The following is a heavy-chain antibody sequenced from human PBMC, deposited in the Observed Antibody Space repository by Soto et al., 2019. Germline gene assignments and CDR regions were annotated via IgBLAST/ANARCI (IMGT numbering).Heavy chain of an antibody. Sequence: LRLSCAASGFTFSTYAMSWVRQAPGKGLEWVSSFSGPGGGPYYADSVKGRFTISRDDSKNTLYLQMNSLRAEDTAVYYCAREQYSMVRGVIPYWGQGTLVTVSS. V-gene: IGHV3-23*01. CDR2: FSGPGGGP. J-gene: IGHJ4*02. D-gene: IGHD3-10*01. CDR3: AREQYSMVRGVIPY. CDR1: GFTFSTYA.